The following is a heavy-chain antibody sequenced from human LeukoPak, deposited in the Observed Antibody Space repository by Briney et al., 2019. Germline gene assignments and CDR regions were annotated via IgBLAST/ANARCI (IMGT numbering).Heavy chain of an antibody. CDR1: GFPLITYV. D-gene: IGHD4-17*01. J-gene: IGHJ5*02. CDR3: MRSDYGGLVDP. Sequence: GGSLRLSCAASGFPLITYVITWGRQAAGKGREWVSTISGSGGSTYYADSVKGRFTISRDNSKNTLYLEMNSLRVDDTATYFCMRSDYGGLVDPWGQGTLVTVSS. CDR2: ISGSGGST. V-gene: IGHV3-23*01.